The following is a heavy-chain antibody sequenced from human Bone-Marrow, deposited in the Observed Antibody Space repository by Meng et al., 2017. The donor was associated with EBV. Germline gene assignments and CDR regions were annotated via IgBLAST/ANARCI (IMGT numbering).Heavy chain of an antibody. J-gene: IGHJ4*02. CDR1: GGAFRRSA. D-gene: IGHD3-10*01. Sequence: VQVVQSGAEVKKPRSSVKVSCKASGGAFRRSAISWVRQAPGQGLEWMGGFLPILGAPNYAETFQDRVTITADESTSTAYMELSSLRPDDTAVYYCARESGRGYTPDYWGQGTLVTVSS. CDR2: FLPILGAP. V-gene: IGHV1-69*01. CDR3: ARESGRGYTPDY.